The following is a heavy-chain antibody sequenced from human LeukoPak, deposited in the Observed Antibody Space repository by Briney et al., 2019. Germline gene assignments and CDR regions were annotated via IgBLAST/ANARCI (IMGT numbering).Heavy chain of an antibody. J-gene: IGHJ4*02. CDR1: GYTFTGYY. CDR3: ARGSAAAAPMLDY. CDR2: INPNSGGT. V-gene: IGHV1-2*02. Sequence: ASVKVSCKASGYTFTGYYMHWVRQAPGQGLEWMGWINPNSGGTNYAQRFQGRVTMTRDTSISTAYMELSRLRSDDTAVYYCARGSAAAAPMLDYWGQGTLVTVSS. D-gene: IGHD6-13*01.